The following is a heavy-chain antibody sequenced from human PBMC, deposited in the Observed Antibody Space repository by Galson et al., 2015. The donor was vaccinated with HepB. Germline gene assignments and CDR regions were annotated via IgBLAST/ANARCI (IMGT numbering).Heavy chain of an antibody. D-gene: IGHD1-1*01. CDR3: ARVAADRNDGRYKDGRYMDHQHYMDA. J-gene: IGHJ6*03. CDR2: ISFDGGHK. CDR1: GFNFRNYA. V-gene: IGHV3-33*05. Sequence: SLRLSCAASGFNFRNYAMHWVRQAPGKGLEWVAYISFDGGHKPFKESVKGQSTITRDNSKKTLFLHIHSLGIEDTGLYYCARVAADRNDGRYKDGRYMDHQHYMDAWGSGTTDTVS.